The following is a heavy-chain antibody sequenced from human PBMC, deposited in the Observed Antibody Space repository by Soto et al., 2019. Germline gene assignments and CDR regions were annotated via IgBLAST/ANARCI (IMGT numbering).Heavy chain of an antibody. V-gene: IGHV3-9*01. J-gene: IGHJ3*02. CDR1: GFTFDDYA. CDR2: ISWNSGSI. CDR3: AKVGLPIYCSGGSCYGTPHDAFDI. Sequence: EVQLVESGGGLVQPGRSLRLSCAASGFTFDDYAMHWVRQAPGKGLEWISGISWNSGSIGYADSVKGRFTISRDNAKNSLYPQMNSLRAEDTALYYCAKVGLPIYCSGGSCYGTPHDAFDIWGQGTMVTVSS. D-gene: IGHD2-15*01.